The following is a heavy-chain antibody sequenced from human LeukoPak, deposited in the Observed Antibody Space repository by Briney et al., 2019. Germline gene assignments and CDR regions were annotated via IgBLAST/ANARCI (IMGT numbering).Heavy chain of an antibody. Sequence: SVKVSCKASGGTFSSYAISWVRQAPGQGLEWMGGIIPIFGTANYAQKFQGRVTITTDESTSTAYMELSSLRSEDTAVYYCAGEEDDAFDIWGQGTMVTVPS. J-gene: IGHJ3*02. CDR2: IIPIFGTA. CDR1: GGTFSSYA. CDR3: AGEEDDAFDI. V-gene: IGHV1-69*05.